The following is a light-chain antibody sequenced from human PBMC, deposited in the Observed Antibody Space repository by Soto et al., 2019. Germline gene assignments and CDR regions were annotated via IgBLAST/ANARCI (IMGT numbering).Light chain of an antibody. J-gene: IGKJ4*01. Sequence: EIVLTQSPATLSLSPGERAILSCRASQSVSSYLAWYQQKPGQAPRLLIYDASNRATGIPARFSGSGSGTDLTLTISSLEPEDFAVYSCQQRSNWPPTFGGGTKVDIK. CDR2: DAS. V-gene: IGKV3-11*01. CDR1: QSVSSY. CDR3: QQRSNWPPT.